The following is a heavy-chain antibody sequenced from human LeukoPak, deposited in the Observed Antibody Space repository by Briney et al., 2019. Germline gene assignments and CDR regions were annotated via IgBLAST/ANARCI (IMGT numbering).Heavy chain of an antibody. J-gene: IGHJ5*02. D-gene: IGHD6-6*01. Sequence: PGGSLRLSCAASGFTVSSNYMSWVRQAPGKGLEWVSLIYSGDRTYYADSVKGRFTISRDNSKNMLYLEMNSLRAEDTAVYYCAKDRGSNIAARCFDPWGQGTLVTVSS. V-gene: IGHV3-53*01. CDR1: GFTVSSNY. CDR2: IYSGDRT. CDR3: AKDRGSNIAARCFDP.